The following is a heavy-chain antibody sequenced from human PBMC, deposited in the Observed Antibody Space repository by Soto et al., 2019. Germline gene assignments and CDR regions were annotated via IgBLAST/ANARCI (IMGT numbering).Heavy chain of an antibody. CDR1: GGSISSYY. Sequence: SETLSLTCTVSGGSISSYYWSWIRQPPGKGLEWIGYIYYSGSTNYNPSLKSRVTISVDTSKNQFSLKLSSVTAADTAVYYCARLDYSNYYYYYYMDVWGKGTTVTVSS. V-gene: IGHV4-59*08. CDR2: IYYSGST. D-gene: IGHD4-4*01. J-gene: IGHJ6*03. CDR3: ARLDYSNYYYYYYMDV.